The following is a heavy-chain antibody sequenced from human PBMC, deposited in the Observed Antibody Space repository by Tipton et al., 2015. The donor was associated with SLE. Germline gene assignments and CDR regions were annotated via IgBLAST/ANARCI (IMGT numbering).Heavy chain of an antibody. CDR3: ARPYPPGIAVAGNAFDI. D-gene: IGHD6-19*01. V-gene: IGHV4-59*08. J-gene: IGHJ3*02. CDR2: IYYSGST. Sequence: TLSLTCTVSGGSISSYYWSWIRQPPGKGLEWIGYIYYSGSTNYNPSLKSRVTISVDTSKNQFSLKLSSVTAADTAVYYCARPYPPGIAVAGNAFDIWGQGTMVTVSS. CDR1: GGSISSYY.